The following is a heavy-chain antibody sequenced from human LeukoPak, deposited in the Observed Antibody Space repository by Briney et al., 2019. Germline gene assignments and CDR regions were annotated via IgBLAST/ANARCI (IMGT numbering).Heavy chain of an antibody. CDR3: ARGRNWHSGTYYGAFDY. V-gene: IGHV4-39*07. D-gene: IGHD1-26*01. J-gene: IGHJ4*02. CDR1: GGSVSSSSYY. CDR2: IFYTGTT. Sequence: PSETLSLTCTLSGGSVSSSSYYWGWVRQPPGKGLECIGTIFYTGTTYYNPSLESRVTISVDTSKNQFSLNLTSVTAADTAVYYCARGRNWHSGTYYGAFDYWGQGVLVTVSS.